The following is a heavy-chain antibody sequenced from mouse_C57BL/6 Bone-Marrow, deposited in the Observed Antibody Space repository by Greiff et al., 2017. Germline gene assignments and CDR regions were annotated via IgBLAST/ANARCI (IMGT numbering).Heavy chain of an antibody. D-gene: IGHD2-1*01. CDR2: IDPETGGT. CDR1: GYAFTDYE. Sequence: QVQLQQSGAELVRPGASVTLSCTASGYAFTDYEMHWLKQTPVHGLEWIGAIDPETGGTAYNQTFKGKAILTADKSSSTAYMELRSLTSEDAAVYYCTTGGYGNYVYWYFDVWGTGTTVTVSS. J-gene: IGHJ1*03. CDR3: TTGGYGNYVYWYFDV. V-gene: IGHV1-15*01.